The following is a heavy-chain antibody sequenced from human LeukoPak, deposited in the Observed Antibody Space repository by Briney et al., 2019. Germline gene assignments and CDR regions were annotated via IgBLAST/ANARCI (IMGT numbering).Heavy chain of an antibody. CDR3: ARVGYSSSWYRQFVDY. CDR2: ISYDGSNK. CDR1: GFTFSSYA. J-gene: IGHJ4*02. Sequence: GGSLRLSCAASGFTFSSYAMDWVRQAPGKGLEWVAVISYDGSNKYYADSVKGRFTISRDNSKNTLYLQMNSLRAEDTAVYYCARVGYSSSWYRQFVDYWGQGTLVTVSS. V-gene: IGHV3-30*04. D-gene: IGHD6-13*01.